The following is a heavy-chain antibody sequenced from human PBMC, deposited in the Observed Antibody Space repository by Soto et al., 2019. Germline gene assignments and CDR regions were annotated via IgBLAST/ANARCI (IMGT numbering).Heavy chain of an antibody. D-gene: IGHD2-15*01. J-gene: IGHJ6*02. CDR3: SGYCSGGSCYPRYYYYGMDV. V-gene: IGHV3-23*01. CDR1: GFTFSSYA. CDR2: ISGSGGST. Sequence: LRLSCAASGFTFSSYAMSWVRQAPGKGLEWVSAISGSGGSTYYADSVKGRFTISRDNSKNTLYLQMNSLRAEDTAVYYCSGYCSGGSCYPRYYYYGMDVWGQGTTVTVSS.